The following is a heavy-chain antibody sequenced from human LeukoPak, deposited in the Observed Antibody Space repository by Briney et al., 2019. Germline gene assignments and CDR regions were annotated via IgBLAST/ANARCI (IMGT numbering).Heavy chain of an antibody. CDR3: ARDAGAARRYGMDV. V-gene: IGHV3-21*01. CDR1: GFTFSSYS. D-gene: IGHD2-8*02. J-gene: IGHJ6*02. Sequence: GGSLRLSCAASGFTFSSYSMNWARQAPGKGLEWVSSISSSSSYIYYADSVKGRFTISRDNAKNSLYLQMNSLRAEDTAVYYCARDAGAARRYGMDVWGQGTTVTVSS. CDR2: ISSSSSYI.